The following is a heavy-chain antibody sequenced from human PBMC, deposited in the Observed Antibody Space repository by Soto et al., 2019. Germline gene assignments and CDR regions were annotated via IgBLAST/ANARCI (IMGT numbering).Heavy chain of an antibody. V-gene: IGHV3-7*03. Sequence: GGSLRLSCAASGFTFSSYWMSWVRQAPGKGLEWVANMKQGGSEKYYVDSVKGRFTISRDNAKNSLYLQMNILRAEAMVVYYCAGDRERRDDAFDIWGQGTMVTVSS. D-gene: IGHD1-1*01. CDR3: AGDRERRDDAFDI. CDR2: MKQGGSEK. J-gene: IGHJ3*02. CDR1: GFTFSSYW.